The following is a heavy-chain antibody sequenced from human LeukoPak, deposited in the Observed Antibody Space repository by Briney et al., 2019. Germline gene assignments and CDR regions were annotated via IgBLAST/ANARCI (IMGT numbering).Heavy chain of an antibody. V-gene: IGHV3-30*02. J-gene: IGHJ4*02. CDR1: GFTFSSYA. D-gene: IGHD2-2*01. CDR3: AKEPRDIVVVPAAMLWY. Sequence: GGSLRLSCAASGFTFSSYAMHWVRQAPGKGLEWVAFIRYDGSNKYYADSVKGRFTISRDNSKNTLYLQMNSLRAEDTAVYYCAKEPRDIVVVPAAMLWYWGQGTLVTVSS. CDR2: IRYDGSNK.